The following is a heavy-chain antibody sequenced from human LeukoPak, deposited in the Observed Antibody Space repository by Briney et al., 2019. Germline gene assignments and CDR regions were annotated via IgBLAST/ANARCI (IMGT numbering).Heavy chain of an antibody. Sequence: GGSLRLSCAVSGLTFSNFWMSWVRQAPGRGLEWVANIHPEGNEKYHVESVKGRFTISRDNAKNSLFLQMNGLRVEDTAVYYCARGDAFSGDHWGQGTLVTVSP. J-gene: IGHJ4*02. V-gene: IGHV3-7*04. CDR2: IHPEGNEK. CDR3: ARGDAFSGDH. CDR1: GLTFSNFW.